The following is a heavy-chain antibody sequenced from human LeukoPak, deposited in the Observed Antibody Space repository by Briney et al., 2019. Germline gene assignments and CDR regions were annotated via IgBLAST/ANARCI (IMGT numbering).Heavy chain of an antibody. CDR2: IYTSGST. CDR1: GGSISSGSYY. D-gene: IGHD4-17*01. V-gene: IGHV4-61*02. CDR3: ARERTTVTTRWFDP. J-gene: IGHJ5*02. Sequence: SQTLSLTCTVSGGSISSGSYYWSWIRQPAGKGLEWIGRIYTSGSTNYNPSLKSRVTISVDTSKNQFSLKLSSVTAADTAVYYCARERTTVTTRWFDPWGQGTLVTVSS.